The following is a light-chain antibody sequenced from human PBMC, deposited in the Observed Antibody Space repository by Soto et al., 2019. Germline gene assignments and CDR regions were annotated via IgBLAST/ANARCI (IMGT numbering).Light chain of an antibody. CDR2: RNN. Sequence: QSVLPQPPSACGTPGQRVTISCSGSSSNIGSNYVYWYQQLPGTAPKLLIYRNNQRPSGVPDRFSGSKSGTSASLAISGLRSEDEADYYCAAWDDSLSGPSYVFGTGTKVTVL. V-gene: IGLV1-47*01. CDR1: SSNIGSNY. CDR3: AAWDDSLSGPSYV. J-gene: IGLJ1*01.